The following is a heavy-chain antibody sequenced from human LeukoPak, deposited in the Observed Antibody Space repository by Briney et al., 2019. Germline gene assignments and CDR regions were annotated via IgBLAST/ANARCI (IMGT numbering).Heavy chain of an antibody. CDR3: AKRGNSWDLFDY. CDR2: ISYDGSNK. Sequence: GGSLRLSCAASGFTFSSYAMYWVRQAPGKGLEWVAVISYDGSNKYYADSVKGRFTISRDNSKNTLFLQMNNLRVEDTAVYYCAKRGNSWDLFDYWGQGTLVTVSS. CDR1: GFTFSSYA. D-gene: IGHD6-13*01. J-gene: IGHJ4*02. V-gene: IGHV3-30*14.